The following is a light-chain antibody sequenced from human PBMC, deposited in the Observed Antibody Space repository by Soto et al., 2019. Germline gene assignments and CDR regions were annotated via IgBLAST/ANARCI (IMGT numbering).Light chain of an antibody. CDR1: SSDVGGYNY. CDR2: DVT. Sequence: QSALTQPASVSGSPGQSITISCTGTSSDVGGYNYVSWYQQHPGKAPKLMIYDVTNRPSGVSNRFSGSKSGNTASLTISGLQAEDEADYYCSSYTSSSTPLVFGGGTQRPS. J-gene: IGLJ3*02. V-gene: IGLV2-14*01. CDR3: SSYTSSSTPLV.